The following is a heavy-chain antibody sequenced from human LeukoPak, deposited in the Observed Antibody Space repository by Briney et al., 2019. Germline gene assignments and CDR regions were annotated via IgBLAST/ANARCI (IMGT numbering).Heavy chain of an antibody. CDR1: GGSISSSSYY. CDR3: ARRRIAAAGTYHYYYYYMDV. J-gene: IGHJ6*03. D-gene: IGHD6-13*01. V-gene: IGHV4-39*01. CDR2: IYYSGST. Sequence: SETLSLTCTVSGGSISSSSYYWGWIRQPPGKGLEWIGSIYYSGSTYYNPSLKSRVTISVDTSKNQFSLKLSSVTAADAAVYYCARRRIAAAGTYHYYYYYMDVWGKATTVTVSS.